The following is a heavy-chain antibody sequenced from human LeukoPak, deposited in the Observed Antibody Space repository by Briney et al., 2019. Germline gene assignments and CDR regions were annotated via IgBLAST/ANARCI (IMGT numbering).Heavy chain of an antibody. CDR2: IHYTGST. CDR1: GGSINSYY. D-gene: IGHD4-11*01. Sequence: PSETLSLTCTVSGGSINSYYWSWIRQPPGKGLECIGYIHYTGSTNYNPSLKSRVTISVDTSKNQFSLKLSSVTAADTAVYYCARGRVSSSTYYSTYYYYFYMDVWGKGTTVIVSS. CDR3: ARGRVSSSTYYSTYYYYFYMDV. V-gene: IGHV4-59*08. J-gene: IGHJ6*03.